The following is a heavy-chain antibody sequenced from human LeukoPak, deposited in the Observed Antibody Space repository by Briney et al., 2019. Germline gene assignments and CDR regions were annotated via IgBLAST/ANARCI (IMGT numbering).Heavy chain of an antibody. V-gene: IGHV3-7*01. D-gene: IGHD3-9*01. CDR3: ARRDGLDILTGYLYFDY. Sequence: PGGSLRLSCAASGFTFSSYWMSWVRQAPGKGLEWVANIKQDGSEKYYVDSVKGRFTISRDNAKNSLYLQMNSLGAEDTAVYYCARRDGLDILTGYLYFDYWGQGTLVTVSS. CDR2: IKQDGSEK. J-gene: IGHJ4*02. CDR1: GFTFSSYW.